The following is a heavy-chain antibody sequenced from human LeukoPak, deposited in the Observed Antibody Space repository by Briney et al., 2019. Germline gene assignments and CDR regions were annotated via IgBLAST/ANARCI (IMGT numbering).Heavy chain of an antibody. D-gene: IGHD5-18*01. Sequence: SETLSLTCTVSGGSISSSSYYWGWIRQPPGKGLEWIGSIYYSGSTYYNPSLKSRVTISVDTSKNQFSLKLSSVTAEDTAVYYCARLRQLWAPYFDYWGQGTLVTVSS. CDR2: IYYSGST. CDR3: ARLRQLWAPYFDY. V-gene: IGHV4-39*01. CDR1: GGSISSSSYY. J-gene: IGHJ4*02.